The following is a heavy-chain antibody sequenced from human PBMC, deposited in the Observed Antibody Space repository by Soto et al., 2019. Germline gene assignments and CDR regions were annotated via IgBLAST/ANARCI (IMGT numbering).Heavy chain of an antibody. J-gene: IGHJ4*02. CDR2: IYHSGST. V-gene: IGHV4-38-2*01. D-gene: IGHD2-2*01. CDR1: GYSIISGYY. CDR3: AQTVPATAAGFDY. Sequence: PSETLSLTCAVSGYSIISGYYWGWIRQPPGKGLEWIGSIYHSGSTYYNPSLKSRVTISVDTSKNQFSLKLSSVTAADTAVYYCAQTVPATAAGFDYWGQGTLVTVS.